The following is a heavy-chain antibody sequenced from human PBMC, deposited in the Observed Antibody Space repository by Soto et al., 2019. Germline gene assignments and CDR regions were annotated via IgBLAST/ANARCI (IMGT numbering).Heavy chain of an antibody. CDR3: AWQGTTSFYFHS. D-gene: IGHD1-1*01. CDR1: GLTFRDAC. V-gene: IGHV3-15*05. CDR2: IKSNAARAPP. J-gene: IGHJ4*02. Sequence: GSLRLSCAVSGLTFRDACMDWVRQAPGKGLEWGGNIKSNAARAPPEYCESVKGRFIISRDEQKNRLYLQMSGLKTEDTAVYYCAWQGTTSFYFHSWGQGTLGTVSS.